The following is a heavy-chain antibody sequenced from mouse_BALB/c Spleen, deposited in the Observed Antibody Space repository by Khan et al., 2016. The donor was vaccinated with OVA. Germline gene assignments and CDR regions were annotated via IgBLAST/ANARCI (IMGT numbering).Heavy chain of an antibody. Sequence: VQLKQSGPGLVKPSQSLSLTCTVTGYSITSDYAWNWIRQFPGNKLEWMGYISYSGNTNYNPSLKSRISITRDTSQNQFFLQLNSVTTEDTATYYCAIVYGGDFDYWGQGTTLTVSS. CDR3: AIVYGGDFDY. J-gene: IGHJ2*01. CDR2: ISYSGNT. D-gene: IGHD2-10*02. CDR1: GYSITSDYA. V-gene: IGHV3-2*02.